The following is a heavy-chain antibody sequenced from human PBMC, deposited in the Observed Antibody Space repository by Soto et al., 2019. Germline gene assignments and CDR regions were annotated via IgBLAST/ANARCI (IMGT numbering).Heavy chain of an antibody. CDR1: GGSLSNYY. CDR3: ARSPYGDRQYNWFDP. D-gene: IGHD4-17*01. V-gene: IGHV4-59*08. Sequence: QVQLQESGPGLVKPSETLSLTCTVSGGSLSNYYWNWIRQPPGKALEWIAYIYYSGSTNYNPSLKSRVTISVDTSKNQCSLKLSSVTAADTAMYYGARSPYGDRQYNWFDPWGQGTLVTVSS. CDR2: IYYSGST. J-gene: IGHJ5*02.